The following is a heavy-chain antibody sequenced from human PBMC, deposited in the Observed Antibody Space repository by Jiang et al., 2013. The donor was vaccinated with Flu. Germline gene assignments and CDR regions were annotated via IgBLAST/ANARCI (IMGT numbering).Heavy chain of an antibody. CDR2: ISSSGSTI. V-gene: IGHV3-48*03. CDR3: ARKLDTAMVTNAFDI. Sequence: VQLLESGGGLVQPGGSLRLSCAASGFTFSSYEMNWVRQAPGKGLEWVSYISSSGSTIYYADSVKGRFTISRDNAKNSLYLQMNSLRAEDTAVYYCARKLDTAMVTNAFDIWAKGQWSPSL. CDR1: GFTFSSYE. D-gene: IGHD5-18*01. J-gene: IGHJ3*02.